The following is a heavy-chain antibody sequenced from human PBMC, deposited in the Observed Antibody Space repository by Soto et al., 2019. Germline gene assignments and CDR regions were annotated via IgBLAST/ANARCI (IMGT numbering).Heavy chain of an antibody. D-gene: IGHD6-19*01. Sequence: QVQLVQSGAEVKKPGSSVKVSCKASGGTFSSYTISWVRQAPGQGLEWMGRIIPILGIANYAQKFQGRVTITADKSTSTAYMELSSLRSEDTAVYYCARTGRAVAGTFDYWGQGTLVTVSS. CDR1: GGTFSSYT. V-gene: IGHV1-69*02. CDR3: ARTGRAVAGTFDY. CDR2: IIPILGIA. J-gene: IGHJ4*02.